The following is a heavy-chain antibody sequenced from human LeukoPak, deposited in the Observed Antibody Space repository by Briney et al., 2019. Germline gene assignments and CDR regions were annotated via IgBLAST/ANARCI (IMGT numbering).Heavy chain of an antibody. D-gene: IGHD6-13*01. Sequence: PGGSLRLSCAASGFTFSSYWMSWVRQAPGKGLEWVANIKQDGSVKYYVDSVKGRFTISRDNAKNSLYLQMNSLRAEDTAVYYCARSTSSSWYSVSDAFDIWGQGTMVTVSS. J-gene: IGHJ3*02. V-gene: IGHV3-7*01. CDR2: IKQDGSVK. CDR1: GFTFSSYW. CDR3: ARSTSSSWYSVSDAFDI.